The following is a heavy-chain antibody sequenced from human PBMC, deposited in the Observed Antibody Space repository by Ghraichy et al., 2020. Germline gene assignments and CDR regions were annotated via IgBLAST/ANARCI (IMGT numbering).Heavy chain of an antibody. D-gene: IGHD4-23*01. J-gene: IGHJ6*02. CDR1: GFTFSGYS. CDR3: ARGSKVVRFFYYDGMDG. V-gene: IGHV3-48*02. CDR2: ITSSSRTI. Sequence: GGSLRLSCVGSGFTFSGYSMNWVRQSPGKGLEWVSYITSSSRTISYADSVKGRFTISRDNAQDSLYLKMNSLRDEDTAVYYCARGSKVVRFFYYDGMDGWGQGTSVTVSS.